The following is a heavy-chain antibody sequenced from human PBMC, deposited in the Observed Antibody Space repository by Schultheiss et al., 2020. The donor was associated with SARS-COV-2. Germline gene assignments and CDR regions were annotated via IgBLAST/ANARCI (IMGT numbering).Heavy chain of an antibody. J-gene: IGHJ4*02. CDR1: GGSISSSSYY. V-gene: IGHV4-39*07. Sequence: SETLSLTCTVSGGSISSSSYYWSWIRQPPGKGLEWIGSIYYSGSTYYNPSLKSRVTISVDTSKNQFSLKLSSVTAADTAVYYCARADSSGYPDYWGQGTLVTVSS. CDR2: IYYSGST. CDR3: ARADSSGYPDY. D-gene: IGHD3-22*01.